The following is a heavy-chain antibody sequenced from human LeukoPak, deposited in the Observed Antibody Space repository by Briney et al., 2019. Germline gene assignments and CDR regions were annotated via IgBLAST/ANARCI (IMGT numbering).Heavy chain of an antibody. CDR1: GFTLSSYA. CDR2: ISGNAGST. Sequence: PGGSLRLSCAASGFTLSSYAMSWVRQAPGKGLEWVSLISGNAGSTYYADSVKGRFTISRDITKNTLYLQMNSLRAEDTATYCAKDGLQSSEWLPPLNYWGQGTLVTVSS. D-gene: IGHD3-3*01. J-gene: IGHJ4*02. V-gene: IGHV3-23*01. CDR3: AKDGLQSSEWLPPLNY.